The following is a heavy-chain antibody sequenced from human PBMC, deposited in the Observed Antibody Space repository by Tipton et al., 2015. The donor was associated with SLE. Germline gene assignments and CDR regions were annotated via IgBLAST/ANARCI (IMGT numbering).Heavy chain of an antibody. J-gene: IGHJ3*02. Sequence: TLSLTCTVSGGSISSSSYYWGWIRQPPGKGLEWIGYIYYSGSTNYNPSLKSRVTISVDTSKNQFSLKLSSVTAADTAVYYCARDPGIAAAGGNAFDIWGQGTMVTVSS. CDR2: IYYSGST. V-gene: IGHV4-61*05. D-gene: IGHD6-13*01. CDR3: ARDPGIAAAGGNAFDI. CDR1: GGSISSSSYY.